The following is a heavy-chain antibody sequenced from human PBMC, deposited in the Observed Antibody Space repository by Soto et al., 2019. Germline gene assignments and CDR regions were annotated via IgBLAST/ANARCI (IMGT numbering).Heavy chain of an antibody. J-gene: IGHJ4*02. Sequence: QVQLVESGGGVVQPGRSLRLSCAASGFTFSSYGMHWVRQAPGKGLEWVAVIWYDGSNKYYADSVKGRFTISRDNSKNTMYLQMTSLRAEDTAVYYCARGSSGYYYFDYWGQGTLVTVSS. CDR1: GFTFSSYG. CDR3: ARGSSGYYYFDY. V-gene: IGHV3-33*01. CDR2: IWYDGSNK. D-gene: IGHD3-22*01.